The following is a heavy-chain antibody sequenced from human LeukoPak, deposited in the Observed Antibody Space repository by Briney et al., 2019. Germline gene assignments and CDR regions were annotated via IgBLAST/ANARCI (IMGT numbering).Heavy chain of an antibody. Sequence: ASVKVSCKASGYTFTGYYMHWVRQAPGQGLEWMGRINSNSGGTNYAQKFQGRVTMTRDTSISTAYMELSRLRSDDTAVYDCAREWVLSDGSGSYFILFDIWGQGTMVTVSS. CDR3: AREWVLSDGSGSYFILFDI. D-gene: IGHD3-10*01. CDR1: GYTFTGYY. J-gene: IGHJ3*02. CDR2: INSNSGGT. V-gene: IGHV1-2*06.